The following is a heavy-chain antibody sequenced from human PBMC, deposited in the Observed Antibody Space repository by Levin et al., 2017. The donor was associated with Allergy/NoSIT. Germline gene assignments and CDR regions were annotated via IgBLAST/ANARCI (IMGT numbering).Heavy chain of an antibody. J-gene: IGHJ4*02. CDR2: IYYSGST. CDR1: GGSISSGDYY. Sequence: SETLSLTCTVSGGSISSGDYYWSWIRQPPGKGLEWIGYIYYSGSTYYNPSLKSRVTISVDTSKNQFSLKLSSVTAADTAVYYCARVVEAAAGTGELDYWGQGTLVTVSS. CDR3: ARVVEAAAGTGELDY. V-gene: IGHV4-30-4*01. D-gene: IGHD6-13*01.